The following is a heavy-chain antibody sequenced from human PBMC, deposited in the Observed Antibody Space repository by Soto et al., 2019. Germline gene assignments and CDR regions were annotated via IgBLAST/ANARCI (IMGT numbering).Heavy chain of an antibody. V-gene: IGHV1-3*01. CDR1: GYTFTSYA. D-gene: IGHD6-13*01. Sequence: ASVKVSCKASGYTFTSYAMHWVRQAPGQRLEWMGWINAGNGNTKYSQKFQGRVTITRDTSASTAYMELSSLRSEDTAVYYCARGSSSWYQNWFDPWGQGILVTVAS. J-gene: IGHJ5*02. CDR3: ARGSSSWYQNWFDP. CDR2: INAGNGNT.